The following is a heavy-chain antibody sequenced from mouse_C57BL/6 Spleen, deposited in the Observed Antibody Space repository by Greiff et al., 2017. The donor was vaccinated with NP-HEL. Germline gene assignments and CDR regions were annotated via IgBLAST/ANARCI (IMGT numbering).Heavy chain of an antibody. CDR3: ARGTTVVARDYAMDY. CDR2: IDPNSGGT. J-gene: IGHJ4*01. V-gene: IGHV1-72*01. CDR1: GYTFTSYW. D-gene: IGHD1-1*01. Sequence: QVHVKQPGAELVKPGASVKLSCKASGYTFTSYWMHWVKQRPGRGLEWIGRIDPNSGGTKYNEKFKSKATLTVDKPSSTAYMQLSSLTSEDSAVYYCARGTTVVARDYAMDYWGQGTAGTVSS.